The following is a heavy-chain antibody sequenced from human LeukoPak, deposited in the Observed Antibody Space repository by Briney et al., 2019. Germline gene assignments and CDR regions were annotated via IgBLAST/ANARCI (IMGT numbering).Heavy chain of an antibody. D-gene: IGHD3-9*01. CDR1: GFTSSSYS. V-gene: IGHV3-21*01. CDR3: ARGGGVNYDILTGYLFDY. J-gene: IGHJ4*02. CDR2: ISSSSSYK. Sequence: GGSLRLSCAASGFTSSSYSMNWVRQAPGKGLEWVSSISSSSSYKYYADSVKGRFTISRDNAKNSLFLQMNSLRAEDTAVYFCARGGGVNYDILTGYLFDYWGQGTLVTVSS.